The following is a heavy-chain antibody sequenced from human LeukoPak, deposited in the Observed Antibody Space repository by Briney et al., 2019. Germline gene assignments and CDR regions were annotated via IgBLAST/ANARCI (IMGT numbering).Heavy chain of an antibody. J-gene: IGHJ5*02. CDR3: ARSLGTYGGKDFLNWFDP. CDR1: EYTFTNYD. V-gene: IGHV1-8*01. CDR2: INPNSGNT. D-gene: IGHD3-10*01. Sequence: ASVKVSCKASEYTFTNYDINWVRQATGQGLEWMGWINPNSGNTGYTQRFQGRVTMTRNTSLSTAYMELTSLKSEDTAVYYCARSLGTYGGKDFLNWFDPWGQGTLVTVSS.